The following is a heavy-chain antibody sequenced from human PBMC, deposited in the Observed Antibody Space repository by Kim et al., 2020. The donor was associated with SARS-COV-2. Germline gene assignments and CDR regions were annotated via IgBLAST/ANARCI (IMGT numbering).Heavy chain of an antibody. CDR3: ARGRDYALDY. D-gene: IGHD4-17*01. V-gene: IGHV4-34*01. Sequence: SETLSLTCAVYGGSFSGYYWSWIRQPPGKGLGWIGEINHSGSTNYNPSLKSRVTLSVDTSKNQFSLTLSSVTAAATAVYYCARGRDYALDYWGQGTLVT. CDR2: INHSGST. CDR1: GGSFSGYY. J-gene: IGHJ4*02.